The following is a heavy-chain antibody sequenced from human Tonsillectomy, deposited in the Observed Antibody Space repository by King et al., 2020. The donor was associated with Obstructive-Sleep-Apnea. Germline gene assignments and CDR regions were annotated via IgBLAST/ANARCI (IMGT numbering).Heavy chain of an antibody. CDR3: ARSDILTGYGYFDY. Sequence: VQLQQWGAGLLKPSETLSLTCAVYGGSFSGYYWSWIRQPPGKGLEWIGEINHSGSTNYNPSLKSRGTISVDTSKNQFSLKLSSVTAADTAVYYCARSDILTGYGYFDYWGQGTLVTVSS. D-gene: IGHD3-9*01. V-gene: IGHV4-34*01. CDR1: GGSFSGYY. J-gene: IGHJ4*02. CDR2: INHSGST.